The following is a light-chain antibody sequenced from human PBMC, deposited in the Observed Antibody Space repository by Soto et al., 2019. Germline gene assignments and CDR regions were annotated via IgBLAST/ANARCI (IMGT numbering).Light chain of an antibody. J-gene: IGKJ5*01. Sequence: IVLTQSPATLSFSPWERATLSWRASQSVSSYLAWYQQKPGQAPRLLIYGASSRATGIPDRFSGSGSGTDFTLTISRLEPEDFAVYYCQQYGSSPITFGQGTRLEIK. CDR2: GAS. CDR1: QSVSSY. V-gene: IGKV3-20*01. CDR3: QQYGSSPIT.